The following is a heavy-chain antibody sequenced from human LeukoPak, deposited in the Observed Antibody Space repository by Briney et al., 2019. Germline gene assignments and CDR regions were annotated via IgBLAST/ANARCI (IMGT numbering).Heavy chain of an antibody. J-gene: IGHJ3*02. Sequence: RTSETLSLTCTVSGGSISSYYWSWIRQPPGKGLEWIGYIYYSGSTNYNPSLKSRVTISVDTSKNQFSLKLSSVTAADTAVYYCARALRVGAQAFDIWGQGTMVTVSS. CDR3: ARALRVGAQAFDI. V-gene: IGHV4-59*01. CDR1: GGSISSYY. D-gene: IGHD1-26*01. CDR2: IYYSGST.